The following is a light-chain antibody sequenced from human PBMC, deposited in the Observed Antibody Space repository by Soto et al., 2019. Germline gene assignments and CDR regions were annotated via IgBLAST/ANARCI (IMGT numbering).Light chain of an antibody. V-gene: IGLV2-8*01. J-gene: IGLJ3*02. CDR1: GSDVGGYNY. CDR3: CSYGGNNNVL. CDR2: EVS. Sequence: QSALTQPPSASGSPGQSVTISCTGTGSDVGGYNYVSWYQQHPGKAPKLIIYEVSKRPSGVPDRFSASKSGNTASLTVSWLQTEDEADYYCCSYGGNNNVLFGGGTNLTVL.